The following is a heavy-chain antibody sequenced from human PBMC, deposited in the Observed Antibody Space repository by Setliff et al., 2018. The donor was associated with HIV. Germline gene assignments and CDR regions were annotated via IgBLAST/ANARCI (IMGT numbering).Heavy chain of an antibody. Sequence: GASVKVSCKASGYTFTTYAMHWVRQAPGQRLEWMGWIDAGNGNTKYSQKFQGRVTITRDTSASTAYLELSSLRSEDTAVYYCARGWEGGMDYWGQGTLVTVSS. CDR1: GYTFTTYA. D-gene: IGHD1-26*01. J-gene: IGHJ4*02. CDR3: ARGWEGGMDY. V-gene: IGHV1-3*01. CDR2: IDAGNGNT.